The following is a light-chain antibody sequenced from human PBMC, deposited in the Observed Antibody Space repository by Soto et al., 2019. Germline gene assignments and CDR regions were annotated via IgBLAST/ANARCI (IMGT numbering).Light chain of an antibody. Sequence: EIVLTQSPTTLSLSPGERATLSCRASQSVNSYLAWYQQKPGQAPRLLIYDASNRATGIPARFSGSGSGTDFTLTISSLEPEDFAVYYCQQRSNWPPLTFGRGTKVEIK. CDR2: DAS. V-gene: IGKV3-11*01. J-gene: IGKJ4*01. CDR3: QQRSNWPPLT. CDR1: QSVNSY.